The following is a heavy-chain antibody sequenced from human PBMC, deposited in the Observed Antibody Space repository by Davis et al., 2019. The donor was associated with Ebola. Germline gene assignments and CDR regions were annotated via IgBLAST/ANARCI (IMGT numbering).Heavy chain of an antibody. D-gene: IGHD4-17*01. CDR2: INHSGST. CDR1: GGSFSGYY. V-gene: IGHV4-34*01. Sequence: PSETLSLTCAVYGGSFSGYYWSWIRQPPGKGLEWIGEINHSGSTNYNPSLKSRVTISVDKSKNQFSLKLSSVTAADTAVYYCARKGAGTVTTRGETNWFDPWGQGTLVTVSS. J-gene: IGHJ5*02. CDR3: ARKGAGTVTTRGETNWFDP.